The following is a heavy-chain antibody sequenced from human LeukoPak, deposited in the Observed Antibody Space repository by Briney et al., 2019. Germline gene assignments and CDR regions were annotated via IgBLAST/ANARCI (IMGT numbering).Heavy chain of an antibody. CDR3: ARGQGGSSHYYDRGTYYFDY. J-gene: IGHJ4*02. CDR1: GGSLSGYY. V-gene: IGHV4-34*01. Sequence: SETLSLTCAVYGGSLSGYYWSWIRQPPGKGLEWIGEINHSGSTNYNPSLKSRVTISVDTSKNQFSLKLSSVIAADTAVYYCARGQGGSSHYYDRGTYYFDYWGQGTLVTVSS. CDR2: INHSGST. D-gene: IGHD3-22*01.